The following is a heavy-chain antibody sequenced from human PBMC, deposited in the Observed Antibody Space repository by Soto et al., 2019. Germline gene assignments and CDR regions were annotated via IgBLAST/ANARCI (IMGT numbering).Heavy chain of an antibody. V-gene: IGHV4-59*01. Sequence: SETLSLTCTVSGGSISSYYWSWIRQPPGKGLEWIGYIYYSGSTNYNPSLKSRVTISVDTSKNQFSLKLSSVTAADTAVYYCAREPYSDGNYYYYGMDVWGQGTTVTVSS. CDR3: AREPYSDGNYYYYGMDV. CDR1: GGSISSYY. D-gene: IGHD4-17*01. CDR2: IYYSGST. J-gene: IGHJ6*02.